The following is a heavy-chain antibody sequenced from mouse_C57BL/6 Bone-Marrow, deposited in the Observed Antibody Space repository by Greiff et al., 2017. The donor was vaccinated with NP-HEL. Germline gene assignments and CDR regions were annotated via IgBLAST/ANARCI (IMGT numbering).Heavy chain of an antibody. V-gene: IGHV12-3*01. Sequence: VNLVESGPGLVKPSQSLFLTCSITGFPITSGYYWIWIRQSPGKPLEWMGYITHSGETFYNPSLQSPISITRETSKNQFFLQLNSVTTEDTAMYYCAGEIYGNGYFDVWGTGTTVTVSS. CDR3: AGEIYGNGYFDV. J-gene: IGHJ1*03. CDR2: ITHSGET. D-gene: IGHD2-1*01. CDR1: GFPITSGYY.